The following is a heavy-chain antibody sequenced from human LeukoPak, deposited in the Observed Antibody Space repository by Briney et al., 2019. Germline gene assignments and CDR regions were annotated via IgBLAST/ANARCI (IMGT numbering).Heavy chain of an antibody. D-gene: IGHD3-16*01. CDR3: ARGGNWFDP. V-gene: IGHV3-48*03. J-gene: IGHJ5*02. CDR2: NSTSGGTI. Sequence: GGSQRLSCAASGFTFSSYEMNWVRQAPGKGLECVSYNSTSGGTISYADSVKGRFTISRDNAKNALYLQMNSLRAEDTANYYCARGGNWFDPWGQGTLVTVSS. CDR1: GFTFSSYE.